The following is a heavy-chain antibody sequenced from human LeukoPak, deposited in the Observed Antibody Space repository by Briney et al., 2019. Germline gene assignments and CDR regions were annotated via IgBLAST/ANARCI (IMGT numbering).Heavy chain of an antibody. Sequence: ASVKVPCKASGYTFTSYGISWVRQAPGQGLEWMGWISAYNGNTNYAQKLQGRVTMTTDTSTSTAYMELRSLRSDDTAVYYCARVLGHYYDGSGYYLNWFDPWGQGTLVTVSS. CDR3: ARVLGHYYDGSGYYLNWFDP. CDR1: GYTFTSYG. D-gene: IGHD3-22*01. V-gene: IGHV1-18*01. CDR2: ISAYNGNT. J-gene: IGHJ5*02.